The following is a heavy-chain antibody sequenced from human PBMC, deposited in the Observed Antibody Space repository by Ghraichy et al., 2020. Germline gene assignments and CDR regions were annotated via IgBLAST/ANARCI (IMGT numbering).Heavy chain of an antibody. J-gene: IGHJ4*02. D-gene: IGHD2-21*02. CDR2: IYYSGST. Sequence: SQTLSLTCTVSGGSISSSSYYWGWIRQPPGKGLEWIGSIYYSGSTYYNPSLKSRVTISVDTSKNQFSLKLSSVTAADTAVYYCARHAPHIVVVTAILAPFDYWGQGTLVTVSP. V-gene: IGHV4-39*01. CDR3: ARHAPHIVVVTAILAPFDY. CDR1: GGSISSSSYY.